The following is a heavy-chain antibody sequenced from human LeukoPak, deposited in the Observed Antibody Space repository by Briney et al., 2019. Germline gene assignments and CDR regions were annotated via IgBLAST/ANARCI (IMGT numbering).Heavy chain of an antibody. CDR1: GYTFTSYG. CDR2: ISAYNGNT. J-gene: IGHJ6*03. CDR3: ARAMYSSSWYNGYYYMDV. D-gene: IGHD6-13*01. Sequence: ASAKVSCKASGYTFTSYGISWVRQAPGQGLEWMGWISAYNGNTNYAQKLQGRVTMTTDTSTSTAYMELRSLRSDDTAVYYCARAMYSSSWYNGYYYMDVWGKGTTVTLSS. V-gene: IGHV1-18*01.